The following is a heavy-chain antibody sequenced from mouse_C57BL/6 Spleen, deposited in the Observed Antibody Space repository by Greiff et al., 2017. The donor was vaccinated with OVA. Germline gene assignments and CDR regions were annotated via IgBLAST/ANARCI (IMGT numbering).Heavy chain of an antibody. CDR1: GFNIKNTY. CDR3: AREYYYGRIY. D-gene: IGHD1-1*01. CDR2: IDPANGNT. J-gene: IGHJ2*01. Sequence: EVQLQQSVAELVRPGASVKLSCTASGFNIKNTYMPWVKQRPEQGLEWIGRIDPANGNTKYAPKFQGKATITADTSSNTAYLQLSSLTSEDTAIYYCAREYYYGRIYWGQGTTLTVSS. V-gene: IGHV14-3*01.